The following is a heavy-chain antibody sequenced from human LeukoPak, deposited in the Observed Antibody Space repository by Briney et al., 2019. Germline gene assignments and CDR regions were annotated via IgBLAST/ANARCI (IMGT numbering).Heavy chain of an antibody. J-gene: IGHJ4*02. CDR3: ARSHTDSSGYYAFDY. CDR1: GYSFTSYW. Sequence: GASLKIPCKGSGYSFTSYWIGWVRQMPGKGLEWMGIIYPGDSDTRYSPSFQGQVTISADKSISTAYLQWSSLKASDTAMYYCARSHTDSSGYYAFDYWGQGTLVTVSS. D-gene: IGHD3-22*01. CDR2: IYPGDSDT. V-gene: IGHV5-51*01.